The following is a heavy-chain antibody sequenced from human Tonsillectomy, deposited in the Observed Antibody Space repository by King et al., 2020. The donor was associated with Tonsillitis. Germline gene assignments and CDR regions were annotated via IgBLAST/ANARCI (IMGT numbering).Heavy chain of an antibody. CDR1: GGSFSGYY. Sequence: VQLQQWGAGLLKPSETLSLTCAVYGGSFSGYYWSWIRQPPGKGLEWIGEINHSGSTNYNPSLKSRVTISVDTSKNQFSLKLSSVTAADTAVYYCARGAMTTVPTPPLPKYYFDSWGQGTLVTVSS. V-gene: IGHV4-34*01. D-gene: IGHD4-17*01. CDR2: INHSGST. CDR3: ARGAMTTVPTPPLPKYYFDS. J-gene: IGHJ4*02.